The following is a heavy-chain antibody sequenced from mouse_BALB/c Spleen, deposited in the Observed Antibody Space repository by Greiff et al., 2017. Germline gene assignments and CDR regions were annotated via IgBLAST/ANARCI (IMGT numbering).Heavy chain of an antibody. D-gene: IGHD2-4*01. CDR2: IWSGGST. CDR1: GFSLTSYG. J-gene: IGHJ4*01. CDR3: ARKGTIYYDYDNYAMDY. Sequence: QVQLKESGPGLVQPSQSLSITCTVSGFSLTSYGVHWVRQSPGKGLEWLGVIWSGGSTDYNAAFISRLSISKDNSKSQVFFKMNSLQADDTAIYYCARKGTIYYDYDNYAMDYWGQGTSVTVSS. V-gene: IGHV2-4-1*01.